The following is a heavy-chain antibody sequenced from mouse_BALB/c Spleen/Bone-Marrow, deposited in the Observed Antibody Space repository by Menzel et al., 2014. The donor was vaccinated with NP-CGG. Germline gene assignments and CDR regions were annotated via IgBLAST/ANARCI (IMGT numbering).Heavy chain of an antibody. Sequence: QVQLQQSGAELAKPGASVKMSCKASGYTFTRYWMHWVKQRPGQGLEWIGYINPSTGDTEYNQKFKDKATLTADMSSSTAYIQLSSLTSEDSAVYYCARGNYEAMDSWGQGTSVTVSS. CDR2: INPSTGDT. CDR3: ARGNYEAMDS. D-gene: IGHD2-1*01. V-gene: IGHV1-7*01. J-gene: IGHJ4*01. CDR1: GYTFTRYW.